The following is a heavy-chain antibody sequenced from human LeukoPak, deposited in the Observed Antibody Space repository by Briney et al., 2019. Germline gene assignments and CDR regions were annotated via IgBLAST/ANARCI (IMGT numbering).Heavy chain of an antibody. CDR3: ARHSDYVGDSSLDTDAFDV. Sequence: SETLSLTCTVSGGSISSYYWSWIRQPPGKGLEWIGYIYYSGSTNYNPSLKSRVTISVDTSNNQFSLTLSSVTAADTAMYYCARHSDYVGDSSLDTDAFDVWGRGTMVTVSS. V-gene: IGHV4-59*08. J-gene: IGHJ3*01. D-gene: IGHD4-23*01. CDR2: IYYSGST. CDR1: GGSISSYY.